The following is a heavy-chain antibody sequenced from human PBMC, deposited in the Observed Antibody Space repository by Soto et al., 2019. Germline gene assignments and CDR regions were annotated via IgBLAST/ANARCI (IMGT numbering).Heavy chain of an antibody. J-gene: IGHJ5*02. D-gene: IGHD2-15*01. Sequence: SSETLSLTCTVSGGSVSSAGYYWSWIRQHPGKGLEWIGYIYYSGSTHYNPSLKSRVTISVDTSKNQFSLNLSSVTAADTAVYYCARTPSDVLVVAAAIRDIRWFDPWGQGTLVTVSS. CDR1: GGSVSSAGYY. CDR2: IYYSGST. V-gene: IGHV4-31*03. CDR3: ARTPSDVLVVAAAIRDIRWFDP.